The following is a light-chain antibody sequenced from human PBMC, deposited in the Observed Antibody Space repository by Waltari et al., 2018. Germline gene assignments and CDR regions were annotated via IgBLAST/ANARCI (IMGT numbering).Light chain of an antibody. CDR3: KQYITYPWM. J-gene: IGKJ1*01. CDR1: QSVSTS. V-gene: IGKV1-5*03. Sequence: DIQMTQSPSTLSASVGDRVTITCRASQSVSTSLAWYQQKPGKAPKVLIYKASSLESGVPLRFSGSGSGTEFTLTITSLQPDDVAIYSCKQYITYPWMFGQGTKVEVK. CDR2: KAS.